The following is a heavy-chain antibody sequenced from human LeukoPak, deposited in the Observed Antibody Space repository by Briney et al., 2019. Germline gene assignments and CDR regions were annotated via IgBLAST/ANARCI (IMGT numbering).Heavy chain of an antibody. V-gene: IGHV3-73*01. CDR2: IRSKANSYAT. Sequence: GGSLRLSCAASGFTFSGSAMHWVRQASGKGLEWVGRIRSKANSYATAYAASVKGRFTISRDDSKNTAYLQTNSLKTEDTAVYYCARGGGYYYDSSGYYPHYWGQGTLVTVSS. CDR1: GFTFSGSA. J-gene: IGHJ4*02. CDR3: ARGGGYYYDSSGYYPHY. D-gene: IGHD3-22*01.